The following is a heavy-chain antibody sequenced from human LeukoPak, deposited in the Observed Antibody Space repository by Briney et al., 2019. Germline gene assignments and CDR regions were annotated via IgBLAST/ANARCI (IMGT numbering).Heavy chain of an antibody. CDR1: GGTFSSYA. CDR2: IIPILGIA. V-gene: IGHV1-69*04. Sequence: SVKVSCKASGGTFSSYAISWVRQAPGQGLEWMGRIIPILGIANYAQKFQGRVTITADKSTSTAYMELSSLRSEDTAVYYCVSGDCRGGSCYSGHNWFDPWGQGTLVTVSS. D-gene: IGHD2-15*01. J-gene: IGHJ5*02. CDR3: VSGDCRGGSCYSGHNWFDP.